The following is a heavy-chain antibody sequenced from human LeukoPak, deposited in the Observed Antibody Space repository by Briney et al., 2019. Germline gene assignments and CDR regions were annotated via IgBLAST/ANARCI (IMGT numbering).Heavy chain of an antibody. V-gene: IGHV3-30*02. D-gene: IGHD3-3*01. CDR2: IRYDGSNK. Sequence: GGSLRLSCAASGFTFSSYGMHWVRQAPGKGLEWVAFIRYDGSNKYYADSVKGRFTISRDNSKNTLYLQMNSLRAEDTAVYYCAKGTYYDFWSGYYHWFDPWGQGTLVTVSS. CDR1: GFTFSSYG. CDR3: AKGTYYDFWSGYYHWFDP. J-gene: IGHJ5*02.